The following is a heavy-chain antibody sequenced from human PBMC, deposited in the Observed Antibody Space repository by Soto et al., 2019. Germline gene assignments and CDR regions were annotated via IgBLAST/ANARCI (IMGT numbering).Heavy chain of an antibody. CDR2: IWYDGSNK. J-gene: IGHJ4*02. D-gene: IGHD3-22*01. CDR3: ARQETYYYDSSGYYPPGI. V-gene: IGHV3-33*01. Sequence: QVQLVESGGGVVQPGRSLRLSCAASGFTFSSYGMHWVRQAPGTGLEWVPVIWYDGSNKYYADSVKGRFTISRDNSKNTLYLQMNSMSAEDTAVYYCARQETYYYDSSGYYPPGIWGQGTLVTVSS. CDR1: GFTFSSYG.